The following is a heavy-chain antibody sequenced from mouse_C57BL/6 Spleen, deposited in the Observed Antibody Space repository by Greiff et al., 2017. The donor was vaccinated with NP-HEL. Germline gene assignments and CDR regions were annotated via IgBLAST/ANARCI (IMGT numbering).Heavy chain of an antibody. CDR1: GFSLTSYG. Sequence: QVQLQQSGPGLVAPSQSLSITCTVSGFSLTSYGVHWVRQPPGKALEWLVVIWSDGSTTYNSALKSRLSISKDNSKSQVFLKMNSLQTDDTAMYYCAREDYSNYYYAMDYWGQGTSVTVSS. D-gene: IGHD2-5*01. J-gene: IGHJ4*01. CDR3: AREDYSNYYYAMDY. V-gene: IGHV2-6*03. CDR2: IWSDGST.